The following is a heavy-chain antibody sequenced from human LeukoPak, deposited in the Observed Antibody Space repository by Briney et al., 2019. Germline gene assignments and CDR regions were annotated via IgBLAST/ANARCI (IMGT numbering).Heavy chain of an antibody. V-gene: IGHV3-23*01. D-gene: IGHD3-22*01. CDR1: GFTFSSYG. CDR3: AKDRHYYDSIAIKGDY. Sequence: GGSLRLSCAASGFTFSSYGMSWVRQAPGKGLEWVSVISGSGDGTYYADSVKGRFTISRDNSKNTLYLQMNSLRAEDTAVYYCAKDRHYYDSIAIKGDYWGQGTLVTVSS. CDR2: ISGSGDGT. J-gene: IGHJ4*02.